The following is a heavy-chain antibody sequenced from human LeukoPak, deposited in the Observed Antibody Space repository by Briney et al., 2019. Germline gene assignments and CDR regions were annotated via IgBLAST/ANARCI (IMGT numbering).Heavy chain of an antibody. CDR1: GFTFSSHW. Sequence: GGSLRLSCAASGFTFSSHWMHWVRQAPGTGLVWASRINSDGRSTSYADSVQGRFTISRDNAENTLYLQMNSLRAEDTAIYYCTRVGYIDEGIDYWGQGTLVTVSS. J-gene: IGHJ4*02. CDR3: TRVGYIDEGIDY. CDR2: INSDGRST. D-gene: IGHD5-24*01. V-gene: IGHV3-74*01.